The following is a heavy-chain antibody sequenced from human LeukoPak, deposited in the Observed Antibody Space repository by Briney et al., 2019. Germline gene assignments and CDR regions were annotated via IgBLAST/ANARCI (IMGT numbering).Heavy chain of an antibody. Sequence: GGSLRLSCAASGFSFSDYYVSWIRQAPGKGLEWLSYISSRGSAMYYADSVKGRFTISRDNARNSLYLKVSSLTAEDTAVYYCARESGDSWTIYDHWGQGTLVTVSS. D-gene: IGHD2-21*02. J-gene: IGHJ5*02. CDR1: GFSFSDYY. CDR3: ARESGDSWTIYDH. V-gene: IGHV3-11*01. CDR2: ISSRGSAM.